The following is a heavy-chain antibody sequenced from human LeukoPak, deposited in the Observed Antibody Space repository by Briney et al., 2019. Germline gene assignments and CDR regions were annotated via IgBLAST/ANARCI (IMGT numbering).Heavy chain of an antibody. CDR1: GFTFSSYA. Sequence: GGSLRLSCAASGFTFSSYAMSWVRQAPGKGLEWVSAISGSGGSTYYADSVKGRFTISRDNSKNTLYLQMNSLRAEDTAVYYCAKAVRKARGSGQIPFDYWGQGTLVTVSS. D-gene: IGHD2-15*01. J-gene: IGHJ4*02. CDR3: AKAVRKARGSGQIPFDY. CDR2: ISGSGGST. V-gene: IGHV3-23*01.